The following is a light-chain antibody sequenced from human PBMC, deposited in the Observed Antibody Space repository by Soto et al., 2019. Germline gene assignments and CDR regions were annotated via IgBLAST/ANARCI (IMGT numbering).Light chain of an antibody. Sequence: QSALTQPASVSGSPGQSITISCTGTTSDVGGYNYVSWYQHHPGKAPKLMIYEVSNRPSGVSNRFSGSMSGNTASLTISGLQAEDEADYYCSSYTSSSTLVFGTGTKLTVL. CDR3: SSYTSSSTLV. CDR2: EVS. V-gene: IGLV2-14*01. CDR1: TSDVGGYNY. J-gene: IGLJ1*01.